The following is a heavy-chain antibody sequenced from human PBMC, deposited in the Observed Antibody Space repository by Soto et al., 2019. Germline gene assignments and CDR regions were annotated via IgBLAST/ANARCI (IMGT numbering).Heavy chain of an antibody. J-gene: IGHJ4*02. V-gene: IGHV3-30-3*01. CDR3: ARDQTKDSSGYYHD. CDR1: GFTFSSYA. D-gene: IGHD3-22*01. CDR2: ISYDGSNK. Sequence: QVQLVESGGGVVQPGRSLTLSCAASGFTFSSYAMHWVRQAPGKGLEWVAVISYDGSNKYYADSVKGRFTISRDNSKNTLYLQMNSLRAEDTAVYYCARDQTKDSSGYYHDWGQGTLVTVSS.